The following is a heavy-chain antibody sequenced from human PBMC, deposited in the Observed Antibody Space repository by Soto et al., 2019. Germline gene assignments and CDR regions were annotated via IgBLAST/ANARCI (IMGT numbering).Heavy chain of an antibody. J-gene: IGHJ5*02. CDR3: ARDILAYCGGDCGDWFDP. CDR2: ISAYNGNT. V-gene: IGHV1-18*01. D-gene: IGHD2-21*02. CDR1: GYTFTSYG. Sequence: ASVKVSCKASGYTFTSYGISWVRQAPGQGLEWMGWISAYNGNTNYAQKLQGRVTMTTDTSTSTAYMELRSLRSDDTAVYHCARDILAYCGGDCGDWFDPWGQGTLVTVSS.